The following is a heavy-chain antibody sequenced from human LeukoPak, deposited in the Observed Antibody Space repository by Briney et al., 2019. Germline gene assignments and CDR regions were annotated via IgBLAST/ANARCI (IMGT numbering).Heavy chain of an antibody. V-gene: IGHV4-59*01. CDR1: GGSISSYY. CDR3: ARSYYYGSGSYYENAFDI. D-gene: IGHD3-10*01. CDR2: IYYSGST. J-gene: IGHJ3*02. Sequence: SETLSLTCTVSGGSISSYYWCWIRQPPGKELEWIGYIYYSGSTNYNPSLKSRVTISVDTSKNQFSLKLSSVTAADTAVYYCARSYYYGSGSYYENAFDIWGQGTMVTVSS.